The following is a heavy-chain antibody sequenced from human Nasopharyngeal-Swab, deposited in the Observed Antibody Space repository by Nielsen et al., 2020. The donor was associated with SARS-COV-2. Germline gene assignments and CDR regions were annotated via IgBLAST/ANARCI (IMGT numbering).Heavy chain of an antibody. CDR2: ISGSDHTT. CDR3: AKDRDSDDDSDDYYHYYGMDV. J-gene: IGHJ6*02. CDR1: GFTFRSYA. V-gene: IGHV3-23*01. Sequence: GGSLRLSCAASGFTFRSYAISWVRQAPGKGLEWVSVISGSDHTTYYADSVKGRFTISRDNSKNTVNLQMNSLRVEDTAIYYCAKDRDSDDDSDDYYHYYGMDVWGQGTTVTVFS. D-gene: IGHD5-12*01.